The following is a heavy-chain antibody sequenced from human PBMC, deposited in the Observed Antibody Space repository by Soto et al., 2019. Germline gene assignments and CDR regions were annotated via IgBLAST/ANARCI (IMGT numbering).Heavy chain of an antibody. Sequence: SETLYLTCTVSGGSVSSGSYYWSCIRQAPGKGLEWIGYIFSSGTTYYNPSLKSRLTMSLDTSQNQFSLKLNSVTAADTAVYISARVPSPFDFYYAMDVWGQGTTVTAP. V-gene: IGHV4-30-4*02. J-gene: IGHJ6*02. CDR3: ARVPSPFDFYYAMDV. CDR2: IFSSGTT. D-gene: IGHD3-16*01. CDR1: GGSVSSGSYY.